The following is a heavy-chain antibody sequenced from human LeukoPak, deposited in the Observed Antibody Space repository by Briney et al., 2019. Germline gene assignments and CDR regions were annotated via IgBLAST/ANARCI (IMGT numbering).Heavy chain of an antibody. CDR1: GFTFSNAW. CDR2: IKRKGDDGTI. V-gene: IGHV3-15*01. Sequence: GGSLRLSCAASGFTFSNAWMSWVRQAPGKGLEWVGRIKRKGDDGTIDYAAPVKGGLTISRDDSKNTLYLQMNSLKSEDTAVYYCTAGTGRSDFDYWGQGTLVTVSS. D-gene: IGHD3/OR15-3a*01. CDR3: TAGTGRSDFDY. J-gene: IGHJ4*02.